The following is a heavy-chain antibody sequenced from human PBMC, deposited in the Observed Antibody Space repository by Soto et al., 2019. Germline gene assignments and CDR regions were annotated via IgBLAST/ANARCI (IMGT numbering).Heavy chain of an antibody. D-gene: IGHD1-26*01. CDR1: GYSISSSNW. CDR3: ARRYGGNFDY. J-gene: IGHJ4*02. V-gene: IGHV4-28*01. Sequence: SETLSLTCAVSGYSISSSNWLGWIRQPPGKGLEWIGYIYYSGSTNYNPSLKSRVTISVDRSKNQFSLKLSSVTAADTAVYYCARRYGGNFDYWGQGTLVTVSS. CDR2: IYYSGST.